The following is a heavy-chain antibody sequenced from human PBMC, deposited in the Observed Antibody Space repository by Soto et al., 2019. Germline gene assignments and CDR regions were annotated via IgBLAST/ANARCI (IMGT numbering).Heavy chain of an antibody. CDR2: IPYDGRNK. Sequence: QVQLVESGGGVVQPGRSLRLSCAASGFTFSSYAMHWVRQAPGKWLECVAVIPYDGRNKYYADSVKVRFTISRDNSKNTLYLQMNSLRAEYTAVYYCASLGKEKHDYGDYWGQGTLVTVSS. J-gene: IGHJ4*02. CDR1: GFTFSSYA. V-gene: IGHV3-30*04. CDR3: ASLGKEKHDYGDY.